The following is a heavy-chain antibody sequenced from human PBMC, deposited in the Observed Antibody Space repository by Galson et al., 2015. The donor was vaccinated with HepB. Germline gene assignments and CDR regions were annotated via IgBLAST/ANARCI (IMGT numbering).Heavy chain of an antibody. J-gene: IGHJ4*02. CDR1: GFTFSSYA. D-gene: IGHD6-13*01. CDR2: ISGSGGCT. Sequence: SLRLSCAASGFTFSSYAMSWVRQAPGKGLEWVSAISGSGGCTYYADSVKGRFTISRDNSKNTLYLQMNSLRAEDTAVYYCAKDSHGSSWKANPFDYWGQGTLVTVSS. CDR3: AKDSHGSSWKANPFDY. V-gene: IGHV3-23*01.